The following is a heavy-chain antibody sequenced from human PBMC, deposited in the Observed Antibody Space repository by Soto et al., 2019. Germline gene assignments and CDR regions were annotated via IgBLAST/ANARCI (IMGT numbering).Heavy chain of an antibody. V-gene: IGHV4-31*03. CDR3: ATADVAATGFHGY. D-gene: IGHD2-15*01. CDR2: IYYSGST. CDR1: GGSISSSSYY. Sequence: SETLSLTCTVSGGSISSSSYYWSWIRQHPGKGLEWIGYIYYSGSTYYNPSLRSRVTISVDTSKNQFSLKLSSVTAADTAVYYCATADVAATGFHGYWGQGTLVTVSS. J-gene: IGHJ4*02.